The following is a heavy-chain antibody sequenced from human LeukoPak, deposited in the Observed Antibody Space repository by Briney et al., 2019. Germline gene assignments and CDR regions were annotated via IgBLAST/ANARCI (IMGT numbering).Heavy chain of an antibody. J-gene: IGHJ4*02. V-gene: IGHV4-61*02. CDR1: GGSISSGSYY. Sequence: SQTLSLTCTVSGGSISSGSYYWSWIRQPAGKGLEWIGRIYTSGSTNYNPSLKSRVTISVDTSKNQFSLKLSSVTAADTAVYYCARELELVGYCFDYWGQGTLVTVSS. CDR2: IYTSGST. CDR3: ARELELVGYCFDY. D-gene: IGHD1-26*01.